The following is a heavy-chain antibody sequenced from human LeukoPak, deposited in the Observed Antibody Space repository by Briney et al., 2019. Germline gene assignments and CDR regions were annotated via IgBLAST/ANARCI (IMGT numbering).Heavy chain of an antibody. CDR2: IKQDGSEK. Sequence: PGGSLRLSCAASGFTFSSYWMSWVRQAPGKGLEWVANIKQDGSEKYNVDSVKGRFTISRDNAKNSLYLQMNSLRAEDTAVYYCARGGIDITGTTSFDYWGQGTLVTVSS. CDR1: GFTFSSYW. V-gene: IGHV3-7*01. CDR3: ARGGIDITGTTSFDY. J-gene: IGHJ4*02. D-gene: IGHD1-20*01.